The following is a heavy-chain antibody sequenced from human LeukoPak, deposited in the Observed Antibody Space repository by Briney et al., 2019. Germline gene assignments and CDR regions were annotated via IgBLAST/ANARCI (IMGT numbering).Heavy chain of an antibody. CDR1: GGSVSSGSYY. CDR3: ARGAVAGTGIYFFDY. J-gene: IGHJ4*02. CDR2: IYYSGST. V-gene: IGHV4-61*01. D-gene: IGHD6-19*01. Sequence: SETLSLTCTVSGGSVSSGSYYWRWIRQPPGKGLECIVYIYYSGSTNSNPSLKSRVTISVDTSKNQFSLKLSSVTAADTAVYYCARGAVAGTGIYFFDYWGQGTLVTVSS.